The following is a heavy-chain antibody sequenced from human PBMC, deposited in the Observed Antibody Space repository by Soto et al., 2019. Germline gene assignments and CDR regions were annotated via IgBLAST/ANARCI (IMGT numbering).Heavy chain of an antibody. D-gene: IGHD6-19*01. CDR3: ARVAQGQWLVY. Sequence: QVQLVQSGAEVKKPGASMKVSCKASGYTFTNYDINCVRQASGQGLEWMGWMNPNSGNTGYAQKFQGRVTMTRNTSITTAFMELNTLTSDDTAVYYCARVAQGQWLVYWGQGTLVTVSS. J-gene: IGHJ4*02. V-gene: IGHV1-8*01. CDR2: MNPNSGNT. CDR1: GYTFTNYD.